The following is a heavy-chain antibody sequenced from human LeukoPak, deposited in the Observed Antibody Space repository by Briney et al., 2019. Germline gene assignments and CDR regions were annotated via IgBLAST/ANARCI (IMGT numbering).Heavy chain of an antibody. Sequence: GASVKVSCKASGYTFTGYYMHWVRQAPGQGLEWMGRINPNSGGTNYAQKFQGRVTMTRDTSISTAYMELSRLRSDDTAVYYCAITTYSSGWTEIDYWGQGTLVTVSS. D-gene: IGHD6-25*01. V-gene: IGHV1-2*06. CDR3: AITTYSSGWTEIDY. CDR2: INPNSGGT. J-gene: IGHJ4*02. CDR1: GYTFTGYY.